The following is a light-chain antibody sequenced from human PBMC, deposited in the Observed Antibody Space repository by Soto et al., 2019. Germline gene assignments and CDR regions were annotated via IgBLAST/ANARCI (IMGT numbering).Light chain of an antibody. V-gene: IGKV3-20*01. CDR3: QQYGSSPVT. Sequence: EIVLTQSPGTLSLSPGERATLSCRASQSVSSSYLAWYQQKPGQAPRLLIYGASSRATGIPDRFSGSGSGTDFTLTISRLEPEDFAVYYCQQYGSSPVTFGQGTKGGYQ. J-gene: IGKJ1*01. CDR1: QSVSSSY. CDR2: GAS.